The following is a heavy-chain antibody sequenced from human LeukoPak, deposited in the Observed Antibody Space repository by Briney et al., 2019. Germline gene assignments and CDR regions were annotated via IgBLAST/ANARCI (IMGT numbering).Heavy chain of an antibody. CDR2: IRPDGGEK. D-gene: IGHD6-6*01. CDR3: VRDFSTSSTAYLHH. CDR1: GFTFSNYW. V-gene: IGHV3-7*01. J-gene: IGHJ1*01. Sequence: GGSLRLSCVVSGFTFSNYWMSWVRQAPGKGLEWVINIRPDGGEKYFVDSVRGRFTISRDNAKNSLYLQMNNLRAEDTAVYYCVRDFSTSSTAYLHHWGQGTLVTVSS.